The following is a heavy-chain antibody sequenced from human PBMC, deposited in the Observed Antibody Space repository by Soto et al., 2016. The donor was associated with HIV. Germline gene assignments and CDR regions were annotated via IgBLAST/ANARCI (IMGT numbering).Heavy chain of an antibody. CDR3: ARGTHGLMTTGDY. V-gene: IGHV1-2*02. CDR2: INPNSGGT. D-gene: IGHD4-17*01. Sequence: QVQLVQSGAEVKKPGASVKVSCKASGYTFTGYYIHWVRQAPGQGPEWMGWINPNSGGTNYAQKFQGRVTMSRDTSISTAYMELSGLRSDDTAVYYCARGTHGLMTTGDYWGQGTLVTVSS. CDR1: GYTFTGYY. J-gene: IGHJ4*02.